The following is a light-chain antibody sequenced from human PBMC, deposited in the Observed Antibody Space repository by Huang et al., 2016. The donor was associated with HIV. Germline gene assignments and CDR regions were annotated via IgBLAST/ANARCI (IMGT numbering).Light chain of an antibody. V-gene: IGKV1-39*01. CDR2: CAS. CDR1: QSINTY. Sequence: DIQMTQSPSSLSASVGDRVTITCRASQSINTYLNWFQQKPGKAPKLLIYCASNLQSGVPSRFSGSGSGTDFTLTINSLQPEDFATYYCQQTYSTPITFGQGTRLDIK. CDR3: QQTYSTPIT. J-gene: IGKJ5*01.